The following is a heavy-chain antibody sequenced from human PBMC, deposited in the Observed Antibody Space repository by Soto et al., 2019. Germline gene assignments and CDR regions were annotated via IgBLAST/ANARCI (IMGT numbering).Heavy chain of an antibody. V-gene: IGHV6-1*01. J-gene: IGHJ6*03. CDR1: GDSVSSNSAA. CDR3: ARALTQLWLGELFVYYMDV. CDR2: TYYRSKWYN. Sequence: SQSLSLTCAISGDSVSSNSAAWNWIRQSPSRGLEWLGRTYYRSKWYNDYAVSVKSRITINPDTSKNQFSLQLDSVTPEDTAVYYCARALTQLWLGELFVYYMDVWGKGTTVTVSS. D-gene: IGHD3-10*01.